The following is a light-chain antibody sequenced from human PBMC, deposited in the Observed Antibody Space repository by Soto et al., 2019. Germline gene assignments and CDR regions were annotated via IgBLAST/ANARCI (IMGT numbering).Light chain of an antibody. Sequence: DIVTTQSPDSLAVSLGERATINCKSSQSVLYSSNNKNYLAWYQQKPGQPPKLLIYWASTRESGVPDRFSGSGSGTDFTLTISSLQAEDVAVYYCQQYYSTPAYTFGQGTKLEIK. CDR3: QQYYSTPAYT. J-gene: IGKJ2*01. CDR2: WAS. V-gene: IGKV4-1*01. CDR1: QSVLYSSNNKNY.